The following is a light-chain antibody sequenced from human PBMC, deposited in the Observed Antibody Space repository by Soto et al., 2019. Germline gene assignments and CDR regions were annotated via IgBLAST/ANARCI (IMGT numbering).Light chain of an antibody. Sequence: QSVLTQPPSASGTPGQRVTISCSGSSSNIGSNTVNWYQQLPGTAPKLLIYGNNQRPSGVSDRFSGSKSGTSASLAISGLESEDEADDYCAAWNDSPSGHVVFGGGTKLTVL. CDR2: GNN. V-gene: IGLV1-44*01. CDR3: AAWNDSPSGHVV. CDR1: SSNIGSNT. J-gene: IGLJ2*01.